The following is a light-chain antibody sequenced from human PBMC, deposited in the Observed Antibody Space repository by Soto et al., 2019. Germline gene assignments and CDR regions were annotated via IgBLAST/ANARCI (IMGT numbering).Light chain of an antibody. J-gene: IGKJ4*01. V-gene: IGKV3-15*01. Sequence: EIAMTQSPATLSVSPGERATLSCRASQSVSSNLAWYQQKPGQAPRLLIYGASTRATGIPARFSGSGSGTEFTLTISSLQSEDFAVYDCQQYNYWPRFGGGTKVEIK. CDR2: GAS. CDR3: QQYNYWPR. CDR1: QSVSSN.